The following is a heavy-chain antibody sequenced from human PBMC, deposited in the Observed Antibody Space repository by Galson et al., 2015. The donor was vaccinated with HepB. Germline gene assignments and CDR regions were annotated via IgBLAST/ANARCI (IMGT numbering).Heavy chain of an antibody. V-gene: IGHV4-34*01. J-gene: IGHJ6*03. CDR1: GGSFSGYY. CDR2: INHSGST. Sequence: ETLSLTCAVYGGSFSGYYWSWIRQPPGKGLEWIGEINHSGSTNYNPSLKSRVTISVDTSKNQFSLKLSSVTAADTAVYYCARERRFSTSPIRRGYYMDVWGKGTTVTVSS. D-gene: IGHD2-2*01. CDR3: ARERRFSTSPIRRGYYMDV.